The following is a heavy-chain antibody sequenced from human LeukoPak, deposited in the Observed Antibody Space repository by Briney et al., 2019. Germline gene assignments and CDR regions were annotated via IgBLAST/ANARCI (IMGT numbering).Heavy chain of an antibody. J-gene: IGHJ4*02. D-gene: IGHD6-6*01. CDR3: ARGLSGYASSLGY. CDR2: ISGSGGST. Sequence: GGSLRLSCAASGFIFSSYEMSWVRQAPGKGLEWVSVISGSGGSTYYADFVKGRFTISRDNSKNTLYLQMNSLRAEDTAVYYCARGLSGYASSLGYWGQGTLVTVSA. CDR1: GFIFSSYE. V-gene: IGHV3-23*01.